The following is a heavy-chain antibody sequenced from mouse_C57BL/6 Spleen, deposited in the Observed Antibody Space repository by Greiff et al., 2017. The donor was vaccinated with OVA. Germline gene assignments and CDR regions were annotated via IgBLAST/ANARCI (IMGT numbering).Heavy chain of an antibody. J-gene: IGHJ4*01. CDR2: IHPSDSDT. CDR3: AHGSVCGSSTYYAMDY. Sequence: QVQLQQSGAELVKPGASVKVSCKASGYTFTSYWMHWVKQRPGQGLEWIGRIHPSDSDTNYNQKFKGKATLTVDKSSSTAYIQLSSLTSEDSAVDYGAHGSVCGSSTYYAMDYWGQGTSVTVSS. D-gene: IGHD1-1*01. V-gene: IGHV1-74*01. CDR1: GYTFTSYW.